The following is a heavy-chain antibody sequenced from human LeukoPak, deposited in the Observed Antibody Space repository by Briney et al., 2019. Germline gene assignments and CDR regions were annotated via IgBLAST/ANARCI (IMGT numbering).Heavy chain of an antibody. CDR3: ARYCSSASCYDLGDY. Sequence: GGSLRLSCAASGFTFGSYSMNWVRQAPGKGLEWVSHISSSSSTIYYADSVKGRFTISRDNAKNSLYLQMNSLRAEDTAVYYCARYCSSASCYDLGDYWGQGTLVTVSS. CDR2: ISSSSSTI. V-gene: IGHV3-48*01. CDR1: GFTFGSYS. J-gene: IGHJ4*02. D-gene: IGHD2-2*01.